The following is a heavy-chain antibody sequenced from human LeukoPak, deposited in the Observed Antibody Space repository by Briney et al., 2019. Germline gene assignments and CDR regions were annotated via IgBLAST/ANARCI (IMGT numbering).Heavy chain of an antibody. D-gene: IGHD3-10*01. CDR3: ARGPEIGSGSYFGHYFDY. Sequence: PGGSLRLSCAASGFTVSSNYMSWVRQAPGKGLEWVSAIYSGGSTYYADSVKGRFTISRDNSKNTLYLQMNSLRAEDTAVYYCARGPEIGSGSYFGHYFDYWGQGTLVTVSS. J-gene: IGHJ4*02. CDR1: GFTVSSNY. V-gene: IGHV3-53*01. CDR2: IYSGGST.